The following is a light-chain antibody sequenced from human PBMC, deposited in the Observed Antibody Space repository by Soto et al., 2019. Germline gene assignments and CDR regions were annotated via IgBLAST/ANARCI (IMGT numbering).Light chain of an antibody. CDR3: SSYATSDSYV. CDR2: DVT. J-gene: IGLJ1*01. Sequence: QSVLAQPASMSGSPGQSITISCTGTSSDVGAYNSVSWYQQHPGKAPKLMIYDVTSRPSGVSSRFSGSKSASTASLTISGLQDEDEADYFCSSYATSDSYVFGTGTKLTVL. CDR1: SSDVGAYNS. V-gene: IGLV2-14*01.